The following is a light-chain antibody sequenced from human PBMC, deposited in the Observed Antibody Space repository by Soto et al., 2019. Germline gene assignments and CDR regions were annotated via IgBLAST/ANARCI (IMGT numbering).Light chain of an antibody. Sequence: EIVMTQSPETLSVSPGERATLSCRASQSISSNLAWFQQKPGQAPRLLIYGASTRATGIPVRFSGSGSGTEFTLTISSLQSEDFAVYYCQQYNKWPLWTFGQGTKVESK. CDR3: QQYNKWPLWT. CDR1: QSISSN. CDR2: GAS. J-gene: IGKJ1*01. V-gene: IGKV3-15*01.